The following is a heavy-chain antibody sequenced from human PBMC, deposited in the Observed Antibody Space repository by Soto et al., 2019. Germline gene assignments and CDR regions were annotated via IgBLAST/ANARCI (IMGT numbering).Heavy chain of an antibody. Sequence: SLRLSCAASGFTFSSYGMHWVRQAPGKGLEWVAVISYDGSNKYYADSVKGRYTISRDNSKNTLYLQMNSLRAEDTAVYYCAEDRRRNYYYGMDVWGQGTTVTVSS. CDR1: GFTFSSYG. V-gene: IGHV3-30*18. J-gene: IGHJ6*01. CDR2: ISYDGSNK. CDR3: AEDRRRNYYYGMDV. D-gene: IGHD6-25*01.